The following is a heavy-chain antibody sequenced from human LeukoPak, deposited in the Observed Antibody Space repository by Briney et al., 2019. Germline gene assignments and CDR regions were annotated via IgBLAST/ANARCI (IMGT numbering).Heavy chain of an antibody. D-gene: IGHD3-3*01. J-gene: IGHJ4*02. Sequence: GGSLRLSCAASGFTFSTYSMNWVRQAPGKGLEWVSSISSSSSYIYYADSVKGRFTISRDNAKNSLYLQMNSLRAEDTAVYYCARVLVLAPDYWGQGTLVTVSS. V-gene: IGHV3-21*01. CDR3: ARVLVLAPDY. CDR1: GFTFSTYS. CDR2: ISSSSSYI.